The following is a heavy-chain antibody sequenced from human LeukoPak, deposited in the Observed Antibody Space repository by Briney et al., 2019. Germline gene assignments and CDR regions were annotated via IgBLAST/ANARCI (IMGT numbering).Heavy chain of an antibody. D-gene: IGHD3-3*01. Sequence: ASVKVSCKASGYTFTGYYMHWVRQAPGQGLEWMGWINPNSGGTNYAQKFQGRVTMTRDTSISTAYMELSRLRSDDTAVYYCARDGNYDFWSGYYTPTWYDPWGQGTLVTVSS. V-gene: IGHV1-2*02. CDR1: GYTFTGYY. CDR2: INPNSGGT. CDR3: ARDGNYDFWSGYYTPTWYDP. J-gene: IGHJ5*02.